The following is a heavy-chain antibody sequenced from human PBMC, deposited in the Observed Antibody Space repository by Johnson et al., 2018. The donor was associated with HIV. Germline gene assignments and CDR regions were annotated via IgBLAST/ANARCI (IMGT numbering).Heavy chain of an antibody. CDR3: ARGLYYRYERGAFDI. Sequence: QVQLVESGGGVVQPGRSLRLSCEASGLMFSRYGMHWVRQAPGRGLEWVAGIWYDGSNEYYADSVKGRFPISWDNSKNTLYLQMKSLKTEDTAVYYCARGLYYRYERGAFDIWGQGTMVTVSS. D-gene: IGHD3-16*02. J-gene: IGHJ3*02. CDR2: IWYDGSNE. V-gene: IGHV3-33*01. CDR1: GLMFSRYG.